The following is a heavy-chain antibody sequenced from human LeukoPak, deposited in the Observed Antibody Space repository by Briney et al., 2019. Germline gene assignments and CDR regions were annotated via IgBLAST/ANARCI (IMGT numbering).Heavy chain of an antibody. CDR1: GFTFSSYA. J-gene: IGHJ4*02. CDR3: AKDLSLAFWSGSLDY. D-gene: IGHD3-3*01. Sequence: PGGSLRLSCAASGFTFSSYAMSWVRQAPGKGLEWVSAISGSGGSTYYADSVKGRFTISRDNSKNTLYLQMNSLRAEDTAVYYCAKDLSLAFWSGSLDYWGQGTLVTVSS. CDR2: ISGSGGST. V-gene: IGHV3-23*01.